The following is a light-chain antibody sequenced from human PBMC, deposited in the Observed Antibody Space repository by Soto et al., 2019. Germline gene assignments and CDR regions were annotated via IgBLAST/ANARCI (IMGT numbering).Light chain of an antibody. Sequence: EIVMTQSPATLSVSPGERATLSCRASQSVSRTSLAWYQQKPGQAPRLLIYGASNRATGIPDRFSGSGSGTDLTLTISRLEAEDFAMYYCQQYGNSPILFGQGTRLEIK. CDR3: QQYGNSPIL. CDR2: GAS. V-gene: IGKV3-20*01. J-gene: IGKJ5*01. CDR1: QSVSRTS.